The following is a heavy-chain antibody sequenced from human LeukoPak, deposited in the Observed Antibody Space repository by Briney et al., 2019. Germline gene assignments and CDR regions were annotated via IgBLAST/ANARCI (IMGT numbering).Heavy chain of an antibody. CDR2: VNPNSGNT. CDR1: GYTFTSYD. Sequence: GASVKVSCKASGYTFTSYDINWVRQATGQGLEWMGWVNPNSGNTGYAQKFQGRVTMTRNTSISTAYMELSSLRSEDTAVYYCARVLDPNYGMDVWGQGTTVTVSS. V-gene: IGHV1-8*01. D-gene: IGHD1-1*01. J-gene: IGHJ6*02. CDR3: ARVLDPNYGMDV.